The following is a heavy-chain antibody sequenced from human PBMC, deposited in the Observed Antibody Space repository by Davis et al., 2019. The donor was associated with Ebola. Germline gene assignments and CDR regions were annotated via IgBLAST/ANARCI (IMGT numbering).Heavy chain of an antibody. J-gene: IGHJ4*01. V-gene: IGHV4-34*01. CDR3: ARSVSGGSASDY. D-gene: IGHD2-15*01. Sequence: MPSETLSLTCAVYGGSFSAYSWTWIRQPPGKGLEWIGEIDHSGSTNYNPSLKSRVAISVDTSKNQFSLNLNSLTAADTAVYYCARSVSGGSASDYWGHGTLVTVSS. CDR2: IDHSGST. CDR1: GGSFSAYS.